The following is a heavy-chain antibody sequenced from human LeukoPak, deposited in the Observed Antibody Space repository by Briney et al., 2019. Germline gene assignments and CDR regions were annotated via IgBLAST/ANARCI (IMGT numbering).Heavy chain of an antibody. Sequence: SETLSLTCAVYGGSFSGYYWSWIRQPPGKGLEWIGSIYHSGSTYYNPSLKSRVTISVDTSKNQFSLKLSSVTAADTAVYYCARIIAAAGRPYYYYYYMDVWGKGTTVTVSS. D-gene: IGHD6-13*01. V-gene: IGHV4-34*01. CDR2: IYHSGST. CDR3: ARIIAAAGRPYYYYYYMDV. J-gene: IGHJ6*03. CDR1: GGSFSGYY.